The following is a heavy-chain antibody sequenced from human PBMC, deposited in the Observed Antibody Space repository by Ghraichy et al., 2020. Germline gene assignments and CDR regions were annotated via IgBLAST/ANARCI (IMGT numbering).Heavy chain of an antibody. CDR3: AHMYDSGLYFIDF. CDR2: FFWNDDK. Sequence: SGQKRGKKKKRRKLTCTFSGFLLTTTGVGVGWIRQPPGKALEWVALFFWNDDKRYSPSLRSRLTITKDTSKNQVVLTMTNMDPVDTATDYCAHMYDSGLYFIDFLGQGTTVTVSS. J-gene: IGHJ6*02. CDR1: GFLLTTTGVG. V-gene: IGHV2-5*01. D-gene: IGHD3-3*01.